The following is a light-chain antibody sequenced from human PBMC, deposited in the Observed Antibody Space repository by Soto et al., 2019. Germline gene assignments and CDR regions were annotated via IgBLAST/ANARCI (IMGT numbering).Light chain of an antibody. CDR1: QSVRSN. V-gene: IGKV3-15*01. CDR2: DAS. J-gene: IGKJ3*01. Sequence: EIVMTQFPATLSVSPGERATLSCRASQSVRSNYLAWYQQKPGQAPRLLIYDASTRTTGIPARFSGSGSGTEFTLTISSLQSEDLAVYFCKQYSDWPLTFGHGTKVDI. CDR3: KQYSDWPLT.